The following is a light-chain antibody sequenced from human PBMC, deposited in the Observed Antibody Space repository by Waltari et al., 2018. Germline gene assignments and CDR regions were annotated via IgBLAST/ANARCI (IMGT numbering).Light chain of an antibody. Sequence: CRASQCVRYHLAWYQQKPGQAPRLLIYAASTRATGIPARFRGSGSGGAFSLIISSLQSEDFAVYYCQQYNDRPRTVGQGTKVEIK. J-gene: IGKJ1*01. CDR1: QCVRYH. V-gene: IGKV3-15*01. CDR2: AAS. CDR3: QQYNDRPRT.